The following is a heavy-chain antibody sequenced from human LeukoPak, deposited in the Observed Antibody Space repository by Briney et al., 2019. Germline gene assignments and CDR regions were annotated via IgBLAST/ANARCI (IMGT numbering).Heavy chain of an antibody. CDR1: GYTFTGYY. V-gene: IGHV1-8*02. D-gene: IGHD3-3*01. CDR3: ARGRGFLEWLPYYYYGMDV. J-gene: IGHJ6*02. Sequence: ASVKVSCRASGYTFTGYYMHWVRQAPGQGLEWMGRINPNSGNTGYAQKFQGRVTMTRNTSISTAYMELSSLRSEDTAVYYCARGRGFLEWLPYYYYGMDVWGQGTTVTVSS. CDR2: INPNSGNT.